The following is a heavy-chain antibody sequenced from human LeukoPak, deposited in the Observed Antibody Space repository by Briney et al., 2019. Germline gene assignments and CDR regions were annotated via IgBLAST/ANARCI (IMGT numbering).Heavy chain of an antibody. V-gene: IGHV4-30-2*01. D-gene: IGHD2-2*01. CDR1: GGSISSGGYS. Sequence: SETLSLTCAVSGGSISSGGYSWSWIRQPPGKGLEWIGYIYHSGSTYYNPSLKSRVTISVDRSKNQFSLKLSSVTAADTAVYYCARDPPGGYCSSTSCYGAFDIWGQGTMVTVSS. CDR2: IYHSGST. CDR3: ARDPPGGYCSSTSCYGAFDI. J-gene: IGHJ3*02.